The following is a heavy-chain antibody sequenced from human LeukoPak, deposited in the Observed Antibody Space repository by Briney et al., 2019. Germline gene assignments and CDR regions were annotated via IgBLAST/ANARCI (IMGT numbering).Heavy chain of an antibody. CDR2: ISSSSSYI. V-gene: IGHV3-21*01. CDR1: GFTFSSYS. Sequence: GGSLRLSCAASGFTFSSYSMNWVRQAPGKGLEWVSSISSSSSYIYYADSVKGRLTISRDNAKNSLYLQMNSLRAEDTAVYYCARDRSSGGSFYYYYGMDVWGQGTTVTVSS. CDR3: ARDRSSGGSFYYYYGMDV. D-gene: IGHD2-15*01. J-gene: IGHJ6*02.